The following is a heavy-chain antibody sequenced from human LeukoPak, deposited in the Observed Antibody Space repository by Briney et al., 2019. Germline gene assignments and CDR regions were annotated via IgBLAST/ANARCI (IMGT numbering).Heavy chain of an antibody. CDR3: AGVMRYYFDY. V-gene: IGHV3-21*01. CDR2: ISSSSSYI. CDR1: RFTFSSYS. Sequence: PGGSLRLSCAASRFTFSSYSMNWVRQAPGKGLEWVSSISSSSSYIYYADSVKGRFTISRDNAKNSLYLQMNSLRAEDTAVYYCAGVMRYYFDYWGQGTLVTVSS. J-gene: IGHJ4*02. D-gene: IGHD2-8*01.